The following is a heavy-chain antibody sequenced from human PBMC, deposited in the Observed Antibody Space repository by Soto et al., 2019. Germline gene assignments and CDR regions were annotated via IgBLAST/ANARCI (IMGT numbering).Heavy chain of an antibody. Sequence: PGGSLRLSCAASGFTFSSYGMHWFRQAPVKGLEWVAVISYDGSNKYYADSVKGRFTISRDNSKNTLYLQMNSLRAEDTAVYYCEKIRGFCGDGGNTFDPWGHGT. CDR1: GFTFSSYG. CDR2: ISYDGSNK. CDR3: EKIRGFCGDGGNTFDP. D-gene: IGHD2-15*01. V-gene: IGHV3-30*18. J-gene: IGHJ5*02.